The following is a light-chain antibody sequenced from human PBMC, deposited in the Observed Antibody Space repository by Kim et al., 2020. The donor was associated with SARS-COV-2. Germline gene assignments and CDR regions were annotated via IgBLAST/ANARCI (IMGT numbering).Light chain of an antibody. Sequence: EIVLTQSPGTLSLSPGERATLSCRASQSVTSSYLAWYQHKPGQAPRLLIYDASSRATGIADRFSGSGSGTDFTLTISRLEPEDYAVYYCQQYSSSLGTFGGGTKVDIK. CDR2: DAS. J-gene: IGKJ4*01. V-gene: IGKV3-20*01. CDR3: QQYSSSLGT. CDR1: QSVTSSY.